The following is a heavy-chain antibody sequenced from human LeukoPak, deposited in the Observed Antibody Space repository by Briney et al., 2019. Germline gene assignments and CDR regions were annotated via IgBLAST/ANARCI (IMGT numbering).Heavy chain of an antibody. CDR3: ACARGVTGRGFEFGY. Sequence: GASVKVSCKASGYTFTGYYMHWVRQAPGQGLEWMGWINPNSGGTNYAQKFQGRVTMTRDTSISTAYMELSRLRSDDTAVYYCACARGVTGRGFEFGYWGQGTLVTVSS. J-gene: IGHJ4*02. V-gene: IGHV1-2*02. CDR2: INPNSGGT. D-gene: IGHD1-20*01. CDR1: GYTFTGYY.